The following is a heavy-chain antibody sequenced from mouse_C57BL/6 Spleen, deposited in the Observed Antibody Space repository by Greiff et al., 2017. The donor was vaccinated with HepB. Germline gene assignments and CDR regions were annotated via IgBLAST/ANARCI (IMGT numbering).Heavy chain of an antibody. V-gene: IGHV1-18*01. J-gene: IGHJ1*03. Sequence: EVKLMESGPELVKPGASVKIPCKASGYTFTDYNMDWVKQSHGKSLEWIGDINPNNGGTIYNQKFKGKATLTVAKSSSTAYMELRSLTSEDTAVYYCARSPPYYGSSYGYFDVWGTGTTVTVSS. CDR1: GYTFTDYN. CDR2: INPNNGGT. CDR3: ARSPPYYGSSYGYFDV. D-gene: IGHD1-1*01.